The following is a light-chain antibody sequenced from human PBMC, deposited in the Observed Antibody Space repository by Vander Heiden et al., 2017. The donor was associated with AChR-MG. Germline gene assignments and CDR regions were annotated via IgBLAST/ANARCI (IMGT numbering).Light chain of an antibody. CDR1: SSNVGAAYG. Sequence: QSVLTQPPSVSGAPGQRVTLSCTGSSSNVGAAYGVHWYQQFPGTAPKLLIFANTNRPSGVPDRFSGSKSGTSASLAITGLQPDDEADYYCQSYDSSLSAVVFGGGTRLTVL. J-gene: IGLJ2*01. V-gene: IGLV1-40*01. CDR3: QSYDSSLSAVV. CDR2: ANT.